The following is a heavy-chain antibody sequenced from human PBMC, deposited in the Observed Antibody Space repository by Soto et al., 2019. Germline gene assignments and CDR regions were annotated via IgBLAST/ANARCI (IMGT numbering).Heavy chain of an antibody. V-gene: IGHV1-69*02. CDR1: GDTFIFYT. Sequence: SVKVSCKASGDTFIFYTINWVRQAPGLGLEWMGRFNPILSMSNSALRFQGRVTLTADKSTSTAYMVLSSLRSDDTAVCYCATSFGSGYRAFDYWGRG. D-gene: IGHD3-10*01. CDR3: ATSFGSGYRAFDY. J-gene: IGHJ4*02. CDR2: FNPILSMS.